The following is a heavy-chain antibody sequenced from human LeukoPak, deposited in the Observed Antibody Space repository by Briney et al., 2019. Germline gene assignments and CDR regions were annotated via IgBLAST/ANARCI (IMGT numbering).Heavy chain of an antibody. Sequence: GGSLRLSCAASGFTFSSYVMYWVRQAPGKGLEYVSSISSNGGSTYYANSVKGRFTISRDNSKNTLYLQMGSLRAEDMAVYYCARDVFRGPDQPLLYGNYFDYWGQGTLVTVSS. D-gene: IGHD2-2*02. J-gene: IGHJ4*02. CDR1: GFTFSSYV. V-gene: IGHV3-64*01. CDR3: ARDVFRGPDQPLLYGNYFDY. CDR2: ISSNGGST.